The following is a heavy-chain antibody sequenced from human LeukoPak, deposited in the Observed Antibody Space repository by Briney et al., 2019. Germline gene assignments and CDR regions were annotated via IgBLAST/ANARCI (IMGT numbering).Heavy chain of an antibody. J-gene: IGHJ5*02. CDR1: GYTFTSYD. V-gene: IGHV1-8*03. Sequence: GASVKVSCKASGYTFTSYDINWVRQATGQGLEWMGWMNPNSGNTGYAQKFQGRVTITRNTSISTAYMELRSLRSDDTAVYYCARLSIVVVPAVTSGWFDPWGQGTLVTVSS. CDR3: ARLSIVVVPAVTSGWFDP. D-gene: IGHD2-2*01. CDR2: MNPNSGNT.